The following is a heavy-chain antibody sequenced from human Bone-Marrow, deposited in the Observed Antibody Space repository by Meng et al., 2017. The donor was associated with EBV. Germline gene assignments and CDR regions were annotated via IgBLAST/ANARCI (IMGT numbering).Heavy chain of an antibody. CDR3: AREVYNWFDP. D-gene: IGHD6-6*01. V-gene: IGHV4-34*01. CDR1: GGSFSGYY. J-gene: IGHJ5*02. Sequence: QVELPQWGAGLLKPSATLSLTWAVYGGSFSGYYWSWIRQPPGKGLEWIGEINHSGSTNYNPSLKSRVTISVDTSKNQFSLKLSSVTAADTAVYYCAREVYNWFDPWGQGTLVTVPQ. CDR2: INHSGST.